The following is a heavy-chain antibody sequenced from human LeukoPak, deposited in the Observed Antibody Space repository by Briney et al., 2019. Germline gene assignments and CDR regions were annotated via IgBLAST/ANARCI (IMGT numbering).Heavy chain of an antibody. Sequence: SETLSLTCSVSGGSITGSYWSWIRQSPGKGLEWIGHIYYSGTTNYSPSLRSRVTISVDTSNKQFSLKLRSVTAADTAVYYCARSKVTYYCDAGGYYYFDYWGQGALVTVSS. CDR1: GGSITGSY. CDR3: ARSKVTYYCDAGGYYYFDY. J-gene: IGHJ4*02. V-gene: IGHV4-59*01. D-gene: IGHD3-22*01. CDR2: IYYSGTT.